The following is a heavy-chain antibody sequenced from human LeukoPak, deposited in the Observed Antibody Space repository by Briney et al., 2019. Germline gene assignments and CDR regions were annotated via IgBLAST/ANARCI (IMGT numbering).Heavy chain of an antibody. V-gene: IGHV1-18*01. CDR1: GYNFPTYG. CDR3: AREKRGGLMIRGATPDV. J-gene: IGHJ6*02. D-gene: IGHD3-10*01. Sequence: GASVKVSRKASGYNFPTYGISWVRQAPGQGLEWLGWINPYNGHANYVHKFQDRVTMTTDTSTSTAYMELRSLRFDDTAVYYCAREKRGGLMIRGATPDVWGQGTTVIVSS. CDR2: INPYNGHA.